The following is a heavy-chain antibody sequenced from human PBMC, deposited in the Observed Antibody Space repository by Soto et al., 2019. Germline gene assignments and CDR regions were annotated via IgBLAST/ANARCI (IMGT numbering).Heavy chain of an antibody. CDR2: IIPIFGTA. V-gene: IGHV1-69*12. Sequence: QVQLVQSGAEVKKPGSSVKVSCKASGGTFSSYAISWVRQAPGQGLEWMGGIIPIFGTANYAQKFQGRVTIXXDXSXXTAYMELSSLRSEDTAVYYCATTISGSYYYYGMDVWGQGTTVTVSS. CDR3: ATTISGSYYYYGMDV. CDR1: GGTFSSYA. D-gene: IGHD1-26*01. J-gene: IGHJ6*02.